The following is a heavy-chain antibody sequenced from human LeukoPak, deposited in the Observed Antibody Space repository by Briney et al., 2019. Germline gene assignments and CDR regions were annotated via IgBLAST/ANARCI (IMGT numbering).Heavy chain of an antibody. V-gene: IGHV4-34*01. J-gene: IGHJ3*02. CDR1: GGSFSGYY. Sequence: SETLSLTCAVYGGSFSGYYWSWIRQPPGKGLEWIGEINHSGSTNYNPSLKGRVTISVDTSKNQFSLKLSSVTAADTAVYYCARGPRLDSYDAFDIWGQGAMVTVSS. CDR3: ARGPRLDSYDAFDI. D-gene: IGHD5-18*01. CDR2: INHSGST.